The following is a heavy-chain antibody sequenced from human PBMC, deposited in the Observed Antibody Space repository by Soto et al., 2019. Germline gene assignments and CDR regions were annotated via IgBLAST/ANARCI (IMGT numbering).Heavy chain of an antibody. CDR1: GFTFSSYS. V-gene: IGHV3-48*02. CDR3: ARVGLGDYVWGSLDY. J-gene: IGHJ4*02. CDR2: ISSSSSTI. Sequence: GGSLRLSCAASGFTFSSYSMNWVRQAPGKGLEWVSYISSSSSTIYYADSVKGRFTISRDNAKNSLYLQMNSLRDEDTAVYYCARVGLGDYVWGSLDYWGQGTLVTV. D-gene: IGHD3-16*01.